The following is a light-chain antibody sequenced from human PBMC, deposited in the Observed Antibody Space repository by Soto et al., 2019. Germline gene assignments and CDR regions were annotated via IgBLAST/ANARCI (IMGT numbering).Light chain of an antibody. Sequence: EIVLTQSPGTLSLSPGERATLSCRASQSVSSSYLAWYQQKPGQAPRLLIYGVSSRATGIPDRFSGSGSGTDFTLTITRLEPEDFAVYYCQQYGSSRTFGQRTKVEIK. V-gene: IGKV3-20*01. CDR2: GVS. CDR3: QQYGSSRT. CDR1: QSVSSSY. J-gene: IGKJ1*01.